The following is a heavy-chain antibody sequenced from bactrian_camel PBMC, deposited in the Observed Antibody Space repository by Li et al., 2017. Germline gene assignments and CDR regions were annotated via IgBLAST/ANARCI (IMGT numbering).Heavy chain of an antibody. V-gene: IGHV3S42*01. CDR1: GYSCKSWS. CDR2: LDSEGRT. J-gene: IGHJ7*01. D-gene: IGHD6*01. Sequence: VQLVESGGGSVQAGGSLRLSCVLSGYSCKSWSMGWFRERSEWVAALDSEGRTMYAQSAKGRFTISKDNAENILYLQMNNLKPEDTGTYYCAARGSNVVGVTVTFAGMDNWGKGTQVTVS.